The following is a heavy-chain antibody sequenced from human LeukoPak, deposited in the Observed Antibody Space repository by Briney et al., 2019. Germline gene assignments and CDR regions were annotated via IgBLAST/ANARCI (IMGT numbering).Heavy chain of an antibody. CDR3: VKDREGWFGEPTKYGMDV. D-gene: IGHD3-10*01. Sequence: GGSLRLSCAASGLIFRSYLMTWVRQAPGKGLAWVSTISGSGASTYYADSVKGRFNISRDNSKNTVYLQMNSLRPEDTAVYYCVKDREGWFGEPTKYGMDVWGQGTTVIVSS. CDR2: ISGSGAST. V-gene: IGHV3-23*01. J-gene: IGHJ6*02. CDR1: GLIFRSYL.